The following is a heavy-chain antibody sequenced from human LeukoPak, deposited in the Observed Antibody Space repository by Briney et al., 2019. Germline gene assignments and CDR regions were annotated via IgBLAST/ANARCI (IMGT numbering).Heavy chain of an antibody. V-gene: IGHV3-48*03. Sequence: RGSLRLSCAASGFTFSSYEMNWVRQAPGKGLEWVSYISSSGSTIYYADSVKGRFTISRDNAKNSLYLQMNSLRAEDTAVYYCARGFGVAVAGRAFDIWGQGTMVTVSS. CDR1: GFTFSSYE. J-gene: IGHJ3*02. CDR3: ARGFGVAVAGRAFDI. CDR2: ISSSGSTI. D-gene: IGHD6-19*01.